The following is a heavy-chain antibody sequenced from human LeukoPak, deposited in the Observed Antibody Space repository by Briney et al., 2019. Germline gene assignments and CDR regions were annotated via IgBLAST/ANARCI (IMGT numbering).Heavy chain of an antibody. CDR2: IKSKTDGGTT. CDR3: TTDFWSGYAYYYYMDV. Sequence: GGSLRLSCAASGFTFNTYWMHWVRQAPGKGLEWVGRIKSKTDGGTTDYAAPVKGRFTISRDDSKNTLYLQMNSLKTEDTAVYYCTTDFWSGYAYYYYMDVWGKGTTVTVSS. D-gene: IGHD3-3*01. J-gene: IGHJ6*03. CDR1: GFTFNTYW. V-gene: IGHV3-15*01.